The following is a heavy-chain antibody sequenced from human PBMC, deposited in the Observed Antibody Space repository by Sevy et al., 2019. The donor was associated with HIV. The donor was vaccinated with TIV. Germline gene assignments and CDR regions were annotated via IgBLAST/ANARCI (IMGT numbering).Heavy chain of an antibody. D-gene: IGHD2-8*01. Sequence: GGSLRLSCAGSGFTFNTHAMNWVRQAPGKGLEWVSSISAMGTHTYYADSVKGRFTISRDNSKNTLYLQINSLRGDDTAVYYFAKALNPALEGMLEVLFRSLKGFDVWGQGTMVTVSS. CDR3: AKALNPALEGMLEVLFRSLKGFDV. CDR2: ISAMGTHT. CDR1: GFTFNTHA. V-gene: IGHV3-23*01. J-gene: IGHJ3*01.